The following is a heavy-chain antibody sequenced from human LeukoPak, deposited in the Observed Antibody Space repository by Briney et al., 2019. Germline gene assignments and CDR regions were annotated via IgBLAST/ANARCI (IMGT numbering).Heavy chain of an antibody. Sequence: GGSLRLSCTVSGFTVSSNSMSWVRQAPGKGLEWVANIKQDGSEKYYVDSVEGRFTISKDNAKNSLYLQMNSLRVEDTAVYYCARDKIVGATHFDYWGRGTLVTVSS. D-gene: IGHD1-26*01. CDR2: IKQDGSEK. V-gene: IGHV3-7*01. CDR1: GFTVSSNS. CDR3: ARDKIVGATHFDY. J-gene: IGHJ4*02.